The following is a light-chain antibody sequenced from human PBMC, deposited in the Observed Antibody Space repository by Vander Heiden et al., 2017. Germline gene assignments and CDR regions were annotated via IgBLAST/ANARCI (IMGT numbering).Light chain of an antibody. CDR1: SGHSSYA. CDR3: QTWDTGIQV. Sequence: QLVLTQSPSASASLGASVNLTCTLSSGHSSYAIAWHQQQPEKGPRYLMKLNSDGSHTKGAGIPDRFSGSSSGAERYLTISSLQSDDEADYYCQTWDTGIQVFGTGTKVTVL. J-gene: IGLJ1*01. CDR2: LNSDGSH. V-gene: IGLV4-69*01.